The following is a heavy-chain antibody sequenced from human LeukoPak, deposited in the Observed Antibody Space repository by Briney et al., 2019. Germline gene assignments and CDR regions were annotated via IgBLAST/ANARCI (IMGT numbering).Heavy chain of an antibody. Sequence: SETLSLTCAVYGGSFSGYYWSWIRQPAGKGLEWIGHIYTNGNTNFNPSLKSRVTTSVDTSKNQFSLDLNSVTAADTAVYYCARSGTYYNNWFDPWGQGTLVIVSS. V-gene: IGHV4-59*10. CDR3: ARSGTYYNNWFDP. J-gene: IGHJ5*02. CDR1: GGSFSGYY. D-gene: IGHD3-10*01. CDR2: IYTNGNT.